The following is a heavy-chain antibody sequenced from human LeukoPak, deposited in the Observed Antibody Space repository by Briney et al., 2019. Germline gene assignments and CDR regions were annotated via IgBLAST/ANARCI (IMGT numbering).Heavy chain of an antibody. D-gene: IGHD3-22*01. CDR3: AGTYYYDSSGYYYFDY. J-gene: IGHJ4*02. CDR2: INHSGST. V-gene: IGHV4-34*01. CDR1: GGSFSGYY. Sequence: SSETLSRTCAVYGGSFSGYYWSWIRQPPGKGLEWIGEINHSGSTNYNPSLKSRVTISVDTSKNQFSLKLSSVTAADTAVYYCAGTYYYDSSGYYYFDYWGQGTLVTVSS.